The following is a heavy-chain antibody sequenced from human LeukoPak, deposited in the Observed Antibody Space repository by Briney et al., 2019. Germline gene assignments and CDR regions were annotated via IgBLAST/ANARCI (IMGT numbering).Heavy chain of an antibody. CDR2: INPNSGGT. V-gene: IGHV1-2*02. D-gene: IGHD1-1*01. J-gene: IGHJ4*02. CDR1: GYTFTGYY. CDR3: AREGADWNHSVYYFDY. Sequence: GASVKVSCKASGYTFTGYYMHWVRQAPGQGLEWMGWINPNSGGTNYAQKFQGRVTMTRDTSISTAYMELSRLRSDDTAVYYCAREGADWNHSVYYFDYWGQGTLVTVSS.